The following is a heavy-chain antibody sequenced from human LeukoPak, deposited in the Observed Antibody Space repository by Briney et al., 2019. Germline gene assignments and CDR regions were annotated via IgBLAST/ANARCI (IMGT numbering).Heavy chain of an antibody. Sequence: GGSLRLSCAASGFTFSSYAMSWVRQAPGKGLEWVSAISGSGSTIYYADSVKGRLTISRDNAKNSLYLQMNSLRAEDTAVYYCAGEGRDFNHFDYWGQGTLVTVSS. D-gene: IGHD3-3*01. CDR2: ISGSGSTI. V-gene: IGHV3-23*01. J-gene: IGHJ4*02. CDR1: GFTFSSYA. CDR3: AGEGRDFNHFDY.